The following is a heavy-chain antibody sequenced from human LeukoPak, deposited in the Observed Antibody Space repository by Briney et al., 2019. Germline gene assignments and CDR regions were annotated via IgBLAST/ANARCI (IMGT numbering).Heavy chain of an antibody. J-gene: IGHJ4*02. CDR1: GYTFTDYY. V-gene: IGHV1-2*06. Sequence: APVKVSCKASGYTFTDYYMHWVRQAPGQGLEWMGRINPHSGGTNYARKFQGRVSMTRDTSINTAYMEVSRLTSDDTAVYYCARVTWKTVVAAPDYWGQGTLVTVSS. CDR3: ARVTWKTVVAAPDY. D-gene: IGHD2-15*01. CDR2: INPHSGGT.